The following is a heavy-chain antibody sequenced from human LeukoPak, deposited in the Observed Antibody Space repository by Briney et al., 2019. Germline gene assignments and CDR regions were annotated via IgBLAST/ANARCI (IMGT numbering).Heavy chain of an antibody. Sequence: GGSLRLSCAASGFTFSSYAMNWVRQAPGKGLEWVSAISGSGGSTYYADSVKGRFTISRDKSKNTLYLQMNSLRAGDTAVYYCAKEDSGSYAKFDYWGQGTLVTVSS. CDR2: ISGSGGST. J-gene: IGHJ4*02. CDR1: GFTFSSYA. CDR3: AKEDSGSYAKFDY. D-gene: IGHD1-26*01. V-gene: IGHV3-23*01.